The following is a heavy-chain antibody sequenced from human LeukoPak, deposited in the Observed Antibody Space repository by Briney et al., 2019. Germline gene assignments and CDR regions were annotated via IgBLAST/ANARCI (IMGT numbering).Heavy chain of an antibody. CDR3: ARDHGVYAFDI. V-gene: IGHV4-39*07. CDR2: IYDSGST. J-gene: IGHJ3*02. Sequence: NPSETLSLTCTVSGGSIRSSYYYWGWIRQPPGKGLEWIGSIYDSGSTYYNPSLKSRVTISVDTSKNQFSLKLSSVTAADTAVYYCARDHGVYAFDIWGQGTMVTVSS. CDR1: GGSIRSSYYY. D-gene: IGHD2-8*01.